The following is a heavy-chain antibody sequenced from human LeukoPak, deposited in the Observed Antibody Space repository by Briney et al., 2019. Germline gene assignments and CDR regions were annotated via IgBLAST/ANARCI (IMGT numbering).Heavy chain of an antibody. J-gene: IGHJ4*02. CDR2: FDPEDGET. V-gene: IGHV1-24*01. CDR3: ATERYCSGGSCYRRDY. Sequence: ASVKVSCKVSGYTLTELSMHWVRQAPGKGLEWMGGFDPEDGETIYAQKFQGRVTMTEDTSTDTAYMELSSLRSEDTAVYYCATERYCSGGSCYRRDYWGQGTLVTVSS. CDR1: GYTLTELS. D-gene: IGHD2-15*01.